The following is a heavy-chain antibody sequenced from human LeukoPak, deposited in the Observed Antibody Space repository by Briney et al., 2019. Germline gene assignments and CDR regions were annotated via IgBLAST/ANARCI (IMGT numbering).Heavy chain of an antibody. Sequence: RASDTLSLICAVYGESVNYYYWSWIRQSPGKGLEWIGDIFDGKAINYNPSLKSRVTISAATSSQQFSLNLKSVTAADTAVYFCASGAWAARLNSWAQGALVIVSS. CDR2: IFDGKAI. CDR3: ASGAWAARLNS. D-gene: IGHD4-23*01. V-gene: IGHV4-34*12. CDR1: GESVNYYY. J-gene: IGHJ4*02.